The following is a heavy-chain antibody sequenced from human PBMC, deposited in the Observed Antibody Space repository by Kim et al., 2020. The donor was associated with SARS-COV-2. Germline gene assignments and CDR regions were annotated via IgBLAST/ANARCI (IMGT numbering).Heavy chain of an antibody. D-gene: IGHD3-10*01. Sequence: GGSLRLSCAASGFTFSSYAMSWVRQAPGKGLEWVSAISGSGGITYYADSVKGRFTISRDNSKNTLYLQMNSLRAEDTAVYYCAKDLNTYYYGSGSYGNFDYWGQGTLVTVSS. V-gene: IGHV3-23*01. J-gene: IGHJ4*02. CDR1: GFTFSSYA. CDR2: ISGSGGIT. CDR3: AKDLNTYYYGSGSYGNFDY.